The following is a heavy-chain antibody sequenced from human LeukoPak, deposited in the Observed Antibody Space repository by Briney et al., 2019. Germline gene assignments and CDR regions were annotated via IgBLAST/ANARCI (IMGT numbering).Heavy chain of an antibody. Sequence: SETLSLTCTVSGYSISTGYYWGWIRQPPGKGLEWIGSIYYSGSTYYNPSLKSRVTISVDTSKNQFSLKLSSVTAADTAVYYCARDRAGGLRFLEWLSAFDYWGQGTLVTVSS. V-gene: IGHV4-38-2*02. J-gene: IGHJ4*02. D-gene: IGHD3-3*01. CDR3: ARDRAGGLRFLEWLSAFDY. CDR2: IYYSGST. CDR1: GYSISTGYY.